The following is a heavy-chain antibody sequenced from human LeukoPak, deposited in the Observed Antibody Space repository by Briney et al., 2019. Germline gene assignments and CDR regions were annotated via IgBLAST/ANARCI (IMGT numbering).Heavy chain of an antibody. CDR2: IYHSGST. CDR3: ARASHWNQLHYFDY. V-gene: IGHV4-4*02. D-gene: IGHD1-1*01. J-gene: IGHJ4*02. CDR1: GGSISSSNW. Sequence: PSETLSLTCAVSGGSISSSNWWSWVRQPPEKWLEWIGEIYHSGSTNYNPSLKSRVTISVDKSKNQFSLKLSSVTAADTAVYYCARASHWNQLHYFDYWGQGTLVTVSS.